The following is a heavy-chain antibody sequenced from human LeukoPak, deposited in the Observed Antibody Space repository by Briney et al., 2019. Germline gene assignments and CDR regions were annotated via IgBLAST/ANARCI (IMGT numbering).Heavy chain of an antibody. D-gene: IGHD5-24*01. CDR1: GGSISSSDHY. CDR2: IYYSGTT. J-gene: IGHJ4*02. Sequence: SETLSLTCTVSGGSISSSDHYWGWIRQSPGMGLEWIGSIYYSGTTYYSPSLKSRVTISVDTSKNQFSLKLSSVTAADTAVYYCARQRRWIQQIWGQGTLVTVSS. CDR3: ARQRRWIQQI. V-gene: IGHV4-39*01.